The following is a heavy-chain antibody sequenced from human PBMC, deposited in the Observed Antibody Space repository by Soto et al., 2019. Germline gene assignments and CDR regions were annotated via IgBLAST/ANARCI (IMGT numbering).Heavy chain of an antibody. Sequence: QVQLVQSGAEVKKPGSSVKVSCKASGGTFSSYAISWVRQAPGQGLEWMGGIIPIFGTANYAQKFQGRVKIAADESTSTAYMELSSLRSEETAVYYCAREGGGIAGATLASWGQGTLVTVSS. D-gene: IGHD1-26*01. CDR2: IIPIFGTA. V-gene: IGHV1-69*01. J-gene: IGHJ5*02. CDR1: GGTFSSYA. CDR3: AREGGGIAGATLAS.